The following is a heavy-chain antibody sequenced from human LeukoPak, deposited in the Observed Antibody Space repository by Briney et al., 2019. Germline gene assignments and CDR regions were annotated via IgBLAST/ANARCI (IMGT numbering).Heavy chain of an antibody. Sequence: SETLSLTCTVSGGSISSYYWSWIRQPPGKGLEWIGYIYYSGGTNYNPSLKSRVTISVDTSKNQFSLKLSSVTAADTAVYYCASYWGSGANWFDPWGQGTLVTVSS. V-gene: IGHV4-59*01. D-gene: IGHD7-27*01. CDR3: ASYWGSGANWFDP. CDR1: GGSISSYY. CDR2: IYYSGGT. J-gene: IGHJ5*02.